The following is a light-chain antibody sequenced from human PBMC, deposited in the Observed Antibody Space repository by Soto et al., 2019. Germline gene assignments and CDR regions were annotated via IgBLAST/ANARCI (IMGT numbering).Light chain of an antibody. V-gene: IGLV2-8*01. CDR2: EVS. CDR3: SSYAGSNIVV. Sequence: QSALTQPPSASVSPGQSVTISCTGTSSDVGGYNFVSWYQQHPGKAPKLMIYEVSERPPGVPDRFSGSKSGNTASLTVSGLQAEDEADYYCSSYAGSNIVVFGGGTKLTVL. CDR1: SSDVGGYNF. J-gene: IGLJ2*01.